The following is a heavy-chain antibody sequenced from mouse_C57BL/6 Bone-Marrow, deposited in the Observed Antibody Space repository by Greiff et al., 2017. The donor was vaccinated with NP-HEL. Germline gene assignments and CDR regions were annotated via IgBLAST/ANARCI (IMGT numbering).Heavy chain of an antibody. V-gene: IGHV5-16*01. CDR2: INYDGSST. CDR1: GFTFSDYY. D-gene: IGHD1-1*01. Sequence: EVKLVESEGGLVQPGSSMKLSCTASGFTFSDYYMAWVRQVPEKGLEWVANINYDGSSTYYLDSLKSRFIISRDNAKNILYLQMSSLKSEDTATYYCARIITTVSRYFDVWGTGTTVTVSS. CDR3: ARIITTVSRYFDV. J-gene: IGHJ1*03.